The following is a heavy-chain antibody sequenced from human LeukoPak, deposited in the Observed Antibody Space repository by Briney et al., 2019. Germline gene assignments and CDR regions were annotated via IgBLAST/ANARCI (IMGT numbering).Heavy chain of an antibody. D-gene: IGHD6-19*01. CDR3: ARGGRAQLGVAGTHNIDY. Sequence: QPGGSLRLSCAASGFTFSSYDMNWVRQAPGKGLEWVSYISCSGSTIYYADSVKGRFTISRDNAKNSLYLQMNSLRAEDTAVYYCARGGRAQLGVAGTHNIDYWGQGTLVTVSS. CDR2: ISCSGSTI. V-gene: IGHV3-48*03. CDR1: GFTFSSYD. J-gene: IGHJ4*02.